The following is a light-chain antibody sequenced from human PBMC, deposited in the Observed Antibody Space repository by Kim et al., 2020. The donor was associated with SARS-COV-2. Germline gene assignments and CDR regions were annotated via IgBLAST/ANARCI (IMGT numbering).Light chain of an antibody. Sequence: EILLTQSPGTLSLSPGERATLSCRASQSVSGDYVAWYQQKPGQAPRLIIFGASTRATGIPDRFGGSGSGTDFTLTISRLEPEDFAVYYCQQYGSSKLTFGGGTKVDIK. CDR3: QQYGSSKLT. J-gene: IGKJ4*01. CDR1: QSVSGDY. V-gene: IGKV3-20*01. CDR2: GAS.